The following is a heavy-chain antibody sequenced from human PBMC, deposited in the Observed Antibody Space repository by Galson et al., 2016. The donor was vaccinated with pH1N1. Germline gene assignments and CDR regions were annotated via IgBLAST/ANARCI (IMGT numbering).Heavy chain of an antibody. D-gene: IGHD1-26*01. V-gene: IGHV3-7*01. CDR2: TNQDGSET. J-gene: IGHJ3*02. Sequence: SLRLSCAASGFTFSRYWMSWVRQAPGKGLEWVGSTNQDGSETYYVDSVKGRFSISRDNAKNTLYLQMNTLRAEDTAVYYCSRGGGSSGPPNHAFDIWGQGTMVTVSS. CDR3: SRGGGSSGPPNHAFDI. CDR1: GFTFSRYW.